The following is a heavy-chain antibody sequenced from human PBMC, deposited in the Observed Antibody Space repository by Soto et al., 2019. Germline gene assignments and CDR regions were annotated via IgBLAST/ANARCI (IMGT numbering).Heavy chain of an antibody. J-gene: IGHJ4*02. CDR2: IIPIFGTA. Sequence: QVQLVQSGAEVKKPGSSVKVSCKASGGTFSSYAISWVRQAPGQGLEWMGGIIPIFGTANYAQKFQGRVTITADESTSTAYMELSSLRSEDTAVYYCARERENYYDSSGYYWGYWGQGTLVTVSS. CDR1: GGTFSSYA. CDR3: ARERENYYDSSGYYWGY. D-gene: IGHD3-22*01. V-gene: IGHV1-69*12.